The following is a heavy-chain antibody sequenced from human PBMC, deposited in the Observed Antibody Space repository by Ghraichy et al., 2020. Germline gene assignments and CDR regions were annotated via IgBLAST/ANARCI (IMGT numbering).Heavy chain of an antibody. D-gene: IGHD6-13*01. CDR2: IYYSGST. V-gene: IGHV4-39*01. Sequence: SETLSLTCTVSGGSISSSSYYWGWIRQPPGKGLEWIGTIYYSGSTYYNPSLTSRVTISVDTSKNQFSLNLSSVTAADTAVYYCARQTGNSWSVSFDYWGQGTLVTVSS. CDR3: ARQTGNSWSVSFDY. J-gene: IGHJ4*02. CDR1: GGSISSSSYY.